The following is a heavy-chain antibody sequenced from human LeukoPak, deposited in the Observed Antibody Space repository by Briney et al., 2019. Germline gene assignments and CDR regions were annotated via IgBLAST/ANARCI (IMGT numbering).Heavy chain of an antibody. Sequence: GALRLSCAASGFTFSSYAMSWVRQAPGKGLEWVSAISGSGGSTYYADSVKGRFTISRDNSKNTLYLQMNSLRAEDTAVYYCAKGLGSLFGGSLGGFDYWGQGTLVTVSS. V-gene: IGHV3-23*01. CDR3: AKGLGSLFGGSLGGFDY. D-gene: IGHD3-16*01. J-gene: IGHJ4*02. CDR2: ISGSGGST. CDR1: GFTFSSYA.